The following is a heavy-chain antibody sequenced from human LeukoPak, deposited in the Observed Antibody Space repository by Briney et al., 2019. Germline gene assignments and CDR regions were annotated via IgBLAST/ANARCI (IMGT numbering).Heavy chain of an antibody. CDR2: IYHSGST. CDR3: ARTGTTGAWFDP. V-gene: IGHV4-38-2*02. Sequence: SETLSLTCTVSGYSISSGYYWGWIRQPPGKGLEWIGSIYHSGSTYYNPSLKSRVTISVDTSKNQFSLKLSSVTAADTAVYYCARTGTTGAWFDPWGQGTLVTVSS. D-gene: IGHD1-7*01. CDR1: GYSISSGYY. J-gene: IGHJ5*02.